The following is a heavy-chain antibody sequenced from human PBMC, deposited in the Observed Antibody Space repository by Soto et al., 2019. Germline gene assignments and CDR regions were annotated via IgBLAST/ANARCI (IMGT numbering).Heavy chain of an antibody. CDR2: ISGSGGST. D-gene: IGHD3-10*01. CDR3: ARTIHFYGSGSYYKGWAYFDY. V-gene: IGHV3-23*01. Sequence: GGSLRLSCAASGFTFSSYAMSWVRQAPGKGLGWVSAISGSGGSTYYADSVKDRFTISRDNSKNTLYLQMNSLRAEDTAVYYCARTIHFYGSGSYYKGWAYFDYWGQGTLVTVSS. J-gene: IGHJ4*02. CDR1: GFTFSSYA.